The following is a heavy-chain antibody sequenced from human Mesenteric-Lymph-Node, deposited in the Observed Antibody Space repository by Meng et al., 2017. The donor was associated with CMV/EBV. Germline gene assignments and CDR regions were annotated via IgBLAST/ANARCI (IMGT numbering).Heavy chain of an antibody. D-gene: IGHD5-12*01. V-gene: IGHV3-23*01. CDR3: AKGRARYSGYDLSYSYFDY. CDR2: ISGSGGST. J-gene: IGHJ4*02. Sequence: TFSSYAMSWVRQAPGKGLEWVSAISGSGGSTYYADSVKGRFTISRDNSKNTLYLQMNSLRAEDTAVYYCAKGRARYSGYDLSYSYFDYWGQGTLVTVSS. CDR1: TFSSYA.